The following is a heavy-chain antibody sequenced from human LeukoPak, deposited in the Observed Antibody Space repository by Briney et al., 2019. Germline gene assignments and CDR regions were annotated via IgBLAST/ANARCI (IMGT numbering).Heavy chain of an antibody. Sequence: SVKVSCKASGGTFSSYAISWVRQAPGQGLEWMGRIIPILGIANYAQKFQGRVTITADKSTSTAYMELSSLRSGDTAVYYCAASRLGYCSSTSCYALGYFDYWGQGTLVTVSS. CDR3: AASRLGYCSSTSCYALGYFDY. CDR2: IIPILGIA. V-gene: IGHV1-69*04. D-gene: IGHD2-2*01. CDR1: GGTFSSYA. J-gene: IGHJ4*02.